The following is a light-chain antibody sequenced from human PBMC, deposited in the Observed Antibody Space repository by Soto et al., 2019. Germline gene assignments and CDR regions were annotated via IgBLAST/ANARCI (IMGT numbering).Light chain of an antibody. J-gene: IGLJ1*01. CDR2: DVR. CDR3: SSFTSSGTYV. Sequence: SALTQPPSVSGSPGESVAISCTGTSSDVGGYNYVSWYQQHPGEAPKLIIYDVRSRPSGVSDRFSGSKSGNTASLTISGLQAEDEAEYFCSSFTSSGTYVFGTGTKVTVL. V-gene: IGLV2-14*03. CDR1: SSDVGGYNY.